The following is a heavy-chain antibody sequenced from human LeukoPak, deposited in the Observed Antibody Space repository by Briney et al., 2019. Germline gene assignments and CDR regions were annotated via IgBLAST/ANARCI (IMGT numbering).Heavy chain of an antibody. CDR2: IGTAGDT. D-gene: IGHD3-10*01. CDR1: GFTFSSYD. V-gene: IGHV3-13*01. CDR3: ARGGYGSGSYLLDY. J-gene: IGHJ4*02. Sequence: GGSLRLSCAASGFTFSSYDMHWVRQATGKGLEWVSAIGTAGDTYYPGSVKGRFTISRENAKNSLYLQMNSLRAGDTAVYYCARGGYGSGSYLLDYWGQGTLVTVSS.